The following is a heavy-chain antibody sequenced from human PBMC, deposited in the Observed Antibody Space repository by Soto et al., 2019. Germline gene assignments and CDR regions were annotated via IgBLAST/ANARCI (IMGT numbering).Heavy chain of an antibody. CDR2: TSYDGTNK. CDR3: AKDLSVARWYYDAFGV. Sequence: PGGSLRLSCEVSGFTFSTHGMHWVRQAPGKGLEWVAGTSYDGTNKYYARSVQGRFTISRENSMKTLYLQMNSLRTEDTAVYFCAKDLSVARWYYDAFGVCGQGSTVTVSS. V-gene: IGHV3-30*18. D-gene: IGHD3-3*01. J-gene: IGHJ6*02. CDR1: GFTFSTHG.